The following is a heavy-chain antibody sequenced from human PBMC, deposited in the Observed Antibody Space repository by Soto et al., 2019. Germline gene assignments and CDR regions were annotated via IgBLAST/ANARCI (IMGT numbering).Heavy chain of an antibody. Sequence: ASVKVSCKASGYTFTSYYMHWVRQAPGQGLEWMGIINPSGGSTSYAQKFQGRVTMTRDTSTSTVYMELSSLRSEDTAVYYCARDPRPPYYYDSSGSLDYWGQGTLVTVS. CDR2: INPSGGST. J-gene: IGHJ4*02. CDR3: ARDPRPPYYYDSSGSLDY. CDR1: GYTFTSYY. D-gene: IGHD3-22*01. V-gene: IGHV1-46*01.